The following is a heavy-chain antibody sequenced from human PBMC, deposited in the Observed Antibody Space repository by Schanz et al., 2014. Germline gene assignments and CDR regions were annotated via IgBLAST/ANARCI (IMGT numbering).Heavy chain of an antibody. Sequence: QVQLVESGGGVVQPGRSLRLSCAASGFTFSDYYMSWIRQAPGKGLEWVSYISNSGTTIYYADSVKGRFTISRDNAKNSLYLQMKSLRVEDTAVYYCVKDPDKYNWNDVEGMDVWGPGTTVTVTS. D-gene: IGHD1-1*01. CDR3: VKDPDKYNWNDVEGMDV. CDR1: GFTFSDYY. J-gene: IGHJ6*01. V-gene: IGHV3-11*01. CDR2: ISNSGTTI.